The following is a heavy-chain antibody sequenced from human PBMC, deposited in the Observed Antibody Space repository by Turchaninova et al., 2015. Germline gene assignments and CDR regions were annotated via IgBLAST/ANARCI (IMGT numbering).Heavy chain of an antibody. CDR3: ARHGPTSATYYRSFDI. V-gene: IGHV4-59*08. CDR1: GGSSSTYY. J-gene: IGHJ3*02. D-gene: IGHD1-26*01. CDR2: IYYSGST. Sequence: QVQLQESDPGLVKPSETLSLPCTVAGGSSSTYYWSWIRQPPGKGLEWIGYIYYSGSTNYNPSLKSRVTISVDTSKNQFSLKLNSVTAADTAVYYCARHGPTSATYYRSFDIWGQGTMVTVSS.